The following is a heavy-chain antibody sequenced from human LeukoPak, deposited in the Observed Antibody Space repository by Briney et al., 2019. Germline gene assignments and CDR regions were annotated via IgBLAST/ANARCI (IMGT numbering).Heavy chain of an antibody. D-gene: IGHD6-25*01. CDR3: ARDRAAFDS. CDR1: GFTFSSFP. Sequence: GGSLRLSCAASGFTFSSFPMSWVRQAPGKGLQWVSGITGRGGNTYYADSAEGRFTISRDNSKNTLSLQMDSLRAEDTAIYYCARDRAAFDSWGQGTLVTVSS. V-gene: IGHV3-23*01. J-gene: IGHJ4*02. CDR2: ITGRGGNT.